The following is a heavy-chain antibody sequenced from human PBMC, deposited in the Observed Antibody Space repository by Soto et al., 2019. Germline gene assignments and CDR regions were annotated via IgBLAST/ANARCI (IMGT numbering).Heavy chain of an antibody. J-gene: IGHJ4*02. V-gene: IGHV1-3*01. CDR1: GYTFTSYA. CDR2: INAGNGNT. CDR3: ARTTGYSSGWPYFDY. Sequence: AASVKVSCKASGYTFTSYAMHWVRQAPGQRLEWMGWINAGNGNTKYSQKFQGRVTITRDTSASTAYMELSSLRSEDTAVYYCARTTGYSSGWPYFDYWGQGTLVTVSS. D-gene: IGHD6-19*01.